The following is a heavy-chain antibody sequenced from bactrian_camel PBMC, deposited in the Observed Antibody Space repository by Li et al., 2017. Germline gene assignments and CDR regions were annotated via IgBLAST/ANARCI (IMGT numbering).Heavy chain of an antibody. V-gene: IGHV3S54*01. D-gene: IGHD7*01. J-gene: IGHJ4*01. CDR3: AFEIQPRVGGLDYSQGAPMAPLCPTQGY. Sequence: HVQLVESGGGSVQAGGSLRLSCDASGYTFSLNCMGWFRQNPGKEREGVAGNGTGTKYASTYHADSVKGRFTVSKDNAKHTLYLQMNSLKPEDTAMYYCAFEIQPRVGGLDYSQGAPMAPLCPTQGYWGQGTQVTVS. CDR1: GYTFSLNC. CDR2: NGTGTKYAST.